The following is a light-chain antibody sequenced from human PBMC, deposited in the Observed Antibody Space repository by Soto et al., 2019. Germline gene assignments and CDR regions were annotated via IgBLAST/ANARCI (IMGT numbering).Light chain of an antibody. V-gene: IGKV3-20*01. CDR3: HQYGSSPLT. J-gene: IGKJ4*01. CDR1: HSVSSSY. CDR2: AAS. Sequence: EIVLTQSTGTLSLSPGERATLSCRASHSVSSSYLAWYQQKPGQAPRLLIYAASSRATGIPDRFSGSGSGTDFTLTISRLEPEDFAVYHCHQYGSSPLTFGGGTKVEIK.